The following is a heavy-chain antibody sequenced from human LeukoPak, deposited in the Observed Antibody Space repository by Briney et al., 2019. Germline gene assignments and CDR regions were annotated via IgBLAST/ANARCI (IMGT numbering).Heavy chain of an antibody. CDR2: ISAYDGNT. D-gene: IGHD1-26*01. J-gene: IGHJ4*02. CDR1: GGTFSNYA. Sequence: ASVKVSCKASGGTFSNYAISWVRQAPGQGLEWVGWISAYDGNTNYAQKFQGRVTMTTDTSTSTAHMELRSLRYDDTAVYYCARDGRFAAYEPDYWGQGTLVTVSS. V-gene: IGHV1-18*01. CDR3: ARDGRFAAYEPDY.